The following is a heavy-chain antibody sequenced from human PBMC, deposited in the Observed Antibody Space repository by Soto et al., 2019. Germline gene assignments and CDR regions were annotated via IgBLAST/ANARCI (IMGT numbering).Heavy chain of an antibody. Sequence: SETLSLTSTVSGGSISSGDYYWSWIRQPPGKGLEWIGYIYYSGSTYYNPSLKSRVTISVDTSKNQFSLKLSSVTAADTAVYYCARDPFSLRGVNPWFDPWGQGTLVTVSS. CDR1: GGSISSGDYY. D-gene: IGHD3-10*01. CDR3: ARDPFSLRGVNPWFDP. CDR2: IYYSGST. V-gene: IGHV4-30-4*01. J-gene: IGHJ5*02.